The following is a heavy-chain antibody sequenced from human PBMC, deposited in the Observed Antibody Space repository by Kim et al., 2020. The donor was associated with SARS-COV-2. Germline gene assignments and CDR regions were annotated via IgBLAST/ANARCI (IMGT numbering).Heavy chain of an antibody. CDR3: ARHQATVTAGDY. V-gene: IGHV5-51*01. J-gene: IGHJ4*02. D-gene: IGHD4-4*01. Sequence: YIPSFQGQVTISADKSISTAYLQWSSLKASDTAMYYCARHQATVTAGDYWGQGTLVTVSS.